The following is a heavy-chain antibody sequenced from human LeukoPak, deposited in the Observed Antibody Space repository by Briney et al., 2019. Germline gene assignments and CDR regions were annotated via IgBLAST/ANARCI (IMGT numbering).Heavy chain of an antibody. CDR1: GGSISSGGYY. V-gene: IGHV4-31*03. CDR2: IYYSGST. J-gene: IGHJ4*02. CDR3: ARGGTVAGLVDY. D-gene: IGHD6-19*01. Sequence: SETLSLTCIVSGGSISSGGYYWSWIRQHPGKGLEWIGYIYYSGSTYYNPSLKSRVTISVDTPKNQFSLKLSSVTAADTAVYYCARGGTVAGLVDYWGQGTLVTVSS.